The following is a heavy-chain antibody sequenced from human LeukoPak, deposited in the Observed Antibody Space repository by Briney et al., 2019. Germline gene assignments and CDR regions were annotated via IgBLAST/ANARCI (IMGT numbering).Heavy chain of an antibody. CDR3: ATSFSGSWVVGGPTHFDY. V-gene: IGHV4-39*01. CDR2: IYYGGST. J-gene: IGHJ4*02. Sequence: PSETLSLTCTVSGASISSRSYYWGWIRQPPGKGLEWSGSIYYGGSTYYNPSLKSRVTISVDTSKNQFSPKLTSVTAADTAVYYCATSFSGSWVVGGPTHFDYWGQGALVTVSS. D-gene: IGHD2-15*01. CDR1: GASISSRSYY.